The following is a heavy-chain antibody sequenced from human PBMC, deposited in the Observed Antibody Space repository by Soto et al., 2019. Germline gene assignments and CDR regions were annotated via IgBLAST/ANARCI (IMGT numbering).Heavy chain of an antibody. D-gene: IGHD3-22*01. J-gene: IGHJ5*02. CDR2: IYYSGTA. CDR1: GGSLSPNY. CDR3: ARLCAYYQSLDP. V-gene: IGHV4-59*08. Sequence: QVQLQESGPGLVKPSETLSLTCTVSGGSLSPNYWTWIRQPPGKGLEWIAYIYYSGTATYNPSLNSRVAISLDMSKNQISLTLSSVTAADTAVYYCARLCAYYQSLDPWGQGTLVTVSS.